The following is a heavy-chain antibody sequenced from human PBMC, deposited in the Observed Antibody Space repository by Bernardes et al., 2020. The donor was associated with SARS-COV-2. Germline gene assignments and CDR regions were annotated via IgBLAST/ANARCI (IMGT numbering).Heavy chain of an antibody. J-gene: IGHJ6*02. CDR3: ATGVAVAGTPTHYYYYYGMDV. CDR2: FDPEDGET. D-gene: IGHD6-19*01. Sequence: ASVKVSCKVSGYTLTELSMHWVRQGPGKGLEWMGGFDPEDGETIYAQKFQGRVTMTEDTSTDTAYMELSSLRSEDTAVYYCATGVAVAGTPTHYYYYYGMDVWGQGTTVTVSS. CDR1: GYTLTELS. V-gene: IGHV1-24*01.